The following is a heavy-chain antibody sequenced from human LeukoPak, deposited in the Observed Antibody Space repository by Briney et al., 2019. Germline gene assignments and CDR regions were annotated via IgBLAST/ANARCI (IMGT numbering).Heavy chain of an antibody. CDR1: GFTFSSYG. CDR2: IRSSGSPT. CDR3: VRDPDALDF. Sequence: PGGSLRLSCAASGFTFSSYGMNWVRQAPGKGLEWVSYIRSSGSPTYYADSVKGRFTISRDNAKNSLYLQMNSLRDEDTAVYYCVRDPDALDFWGQGTPVTVSS. V-gene: IGHV3-48*02. J-gene: IGHJ4*02.